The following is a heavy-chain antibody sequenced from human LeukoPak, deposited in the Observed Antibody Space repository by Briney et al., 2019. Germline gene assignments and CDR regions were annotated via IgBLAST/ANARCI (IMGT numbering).Heavy chain of an antibody. CDR1: GYDFTSVG. J-gene: IGHJ4*02. CDR2: ISPYNGNT. D-gene: IGHD6-19*01. V-gene: IGHV1-18*01. CDR3: SRAGSGIGWYFDY. Sequence: APVKVSCKASGYDFTSVGITWVRQAPGQGLEWMGWISPYNGNTRYVQNFQGRVTMTTDTSTSTAYMELRSLRFDDTAVYYCSRAGSGIGWYFDYWGQGTLVTVSS.